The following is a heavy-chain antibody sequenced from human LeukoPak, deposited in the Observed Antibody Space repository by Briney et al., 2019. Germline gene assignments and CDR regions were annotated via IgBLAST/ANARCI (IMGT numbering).Heavy chain of an antibody. V-gene: IGHV3-23*01. CDR2: ISGSGDST. D-gene: IGHD5-24*01. CDR3: AKERGYNYFDY. Sequence: SCKASGGTFSSYAMSWVRQAPGKGLERVSGISGSGDSTSYADSVKGRFTIFRDNSKNTVYLQMSSLRAEDTAVYYCAKERGYNYFDYWGQGTLVTVSS. CDR1: GGTFSSYA. J-gene: IGHJ4*02.